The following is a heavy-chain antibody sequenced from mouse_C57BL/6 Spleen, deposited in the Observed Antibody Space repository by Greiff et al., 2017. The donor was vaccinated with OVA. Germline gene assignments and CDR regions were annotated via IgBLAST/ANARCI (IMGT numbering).Heavy chain of an antibody. D-gene: IGHD2-4*01. CDR2: IHPNSGST. J-gene: IGHJ3*01. CDR1: GYTFTSYW. Sequence: QVQLQQPGAELVKPGASVKLSCKASGYTFTSYWMHWVKQRPGQGLEWIGMIHPNSGSTNYNEKFKSKATLTVDKSSSTAYMKLSSLTSEDSAVYYCARWDYDYPFFAYWGQGTLVTVSA. CDR3: ARWDYDYPFFAY. V-gene: IGHV1-64*01.